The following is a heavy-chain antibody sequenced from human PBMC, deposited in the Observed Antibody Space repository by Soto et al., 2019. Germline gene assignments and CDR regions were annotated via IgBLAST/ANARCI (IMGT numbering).Heavy chain of an antibody. CDR3: ARGNTAMVRYYYYGMDV. CDR1: GFTCSSYE. Sequence: PGGSLRLSCAASGFTCSSYEMNWVRQAPGKVLEWVSYISSSGSTIYYADSVKGRFTISRDNAKNSLYLQMNSLRAEDTAVYYCARGNTAMVRYYYYGMDVWGQGTTVTVFS. D-gene: IGHD5-18*01. V-gene: IGHV3-48*03. J-gene: IGHJ6*02. CDR2: ISSSGSTI.